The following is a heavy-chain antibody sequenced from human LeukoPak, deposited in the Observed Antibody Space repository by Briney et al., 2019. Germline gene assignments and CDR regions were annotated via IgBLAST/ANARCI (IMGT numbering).Heavy chain of an antibody. CDR2: ISYDGSNK. D-gene: IGHD3-10*01. Sequence: GGSLRLSCAASGFTFSSYGMHWVRQAPGKGLEWVAVISYDGSNKYYADSVKGRFTISKDNSKNTLYLQMNSLRAEDTAVYYCAKDAEWFGELLYPFDYWGQGTLVTVSS. J-gene: IGHJ4*02. CDR1: GFTFSSYG. CDR3: AKDAEWFGELLYPFDY. V-gene: IGHV3-30*18.